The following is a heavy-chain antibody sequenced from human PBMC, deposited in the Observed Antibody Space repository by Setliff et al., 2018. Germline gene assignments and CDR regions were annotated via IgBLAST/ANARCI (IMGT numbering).Heavy chain of an antibody. V-gene: IGHV4-34*01. D-gene: IGHD3-22*01. CDR1: GGSFSGYY. CDR2: INRRGSS. J-gene: IGHJ5*02. CDR3: ARAAKYDSSGYYGFWFDP. Sequence: PSETLSLTCTVSGGSFSGYYWNWIRQPPGKGLEWIGEINRRGSSKYNPSLKSRVTISVDTSKNQFSLKVSSVTAADTAVYYCARAAKYDSSGYYGFWFDPWGQGTLVTVSS.